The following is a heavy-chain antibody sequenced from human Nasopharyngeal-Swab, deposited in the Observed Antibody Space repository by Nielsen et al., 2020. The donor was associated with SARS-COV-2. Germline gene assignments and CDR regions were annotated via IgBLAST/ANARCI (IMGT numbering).Heavy chain of an antibody. V-gene: IGHV3-21*01. CDR2: ISSSSSYI. Sequence: GESLKISCAASGFTLSSYSMNWVRQAPGKGLEWVSSISSSSSYIFYADSVKGRFTISRDNAKNSLYVQMNSLRVEDTAVYYCARVHCSRSSCSAPDYYYYYMDVWGKGTTVTVSS. D-gene: IGHD2-2*01. CDR3: ARVHCSRSSCSAPDYYYYYMDV. CDR1: GFTLSSYS. J-gene: IGHJ6*03.